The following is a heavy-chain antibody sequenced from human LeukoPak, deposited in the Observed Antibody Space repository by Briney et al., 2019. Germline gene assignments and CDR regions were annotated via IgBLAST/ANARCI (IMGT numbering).Heavy chain of an antibody. CDR2: INPYNGDT. CDR1: GYTFTDYY. D-gene: IGHD5-12*01. CDR3: ARVMHWDIVMARGRGMDV. V-gene: IGHV1-18*04. J-gene: IGHJ6*02. Sequence: ASVTVSCKASGYTFTDYYMHWVRQAPGQGLEWMGWINPYNGDTNYAQELQGRVTMTTDTSTSTAYMELRSLRSDDTAVYYCARVMHWDIVMARGRGMDVWGQGTTVTVSS.